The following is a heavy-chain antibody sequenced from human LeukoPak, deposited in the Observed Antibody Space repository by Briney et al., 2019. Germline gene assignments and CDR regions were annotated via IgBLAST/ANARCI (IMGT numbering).Heavy chain of an antibody. CDR2: IKSKTDGGTT. CDR3: TTDPTEYSSGWYWFDP. J-gene: IGHJ5*02. V-gene: IGHV3-15*01. D-gene: IGHD6-19*01. CDR1: GFTFSSYS. Sequence: GASLRLSCAASGFTFSSYSMNWVRQAPGKGLEWVGRIKSKTDGGTTDYAAPVKGRFTISRDDSKNTLYLQMNSLKTEDTAVYYCTTDPTEYSSGWYWFDPWGQGTLVTVSS.